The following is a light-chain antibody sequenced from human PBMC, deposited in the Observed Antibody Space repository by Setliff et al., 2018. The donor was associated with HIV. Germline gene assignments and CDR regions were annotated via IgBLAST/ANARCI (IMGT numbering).Light chain of an antibody. J-gene: IGLJ1*01. CDR1: SSDVGAFDF. V-gene: IGLV2-14*03. CDR3: SSYTSSSTYV. Sequence: QSALTQPASVSGSPGQSITVSCTGTSSDVGAFDFVSWYRQHPGKAPKLMIYDVSNRPSGVSNRFSGSKSGNTASLTISGLQAEDEADYYCSSYTSSSTYVFGTGTKSPS. CDR2: DVS.